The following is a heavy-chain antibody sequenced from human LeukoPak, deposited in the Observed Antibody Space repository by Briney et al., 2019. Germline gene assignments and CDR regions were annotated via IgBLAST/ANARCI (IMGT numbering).Heavy chain of an antibody. J-gene: IGHJ6*03. CDR1: GDSVSSNSAA. CDR2: TYYRSKWYN. Sequence: SQTLSLTCAISGDSVSSNSAAWNWIRQSPSRGLEWLGRTYYRSKWYNDYAVSVKSRITINPDTSKNQFSLQLNSVTPEDTAVYYCARGGAAAGTPYYYYMDVWGKGTTVTVSS. D-gene: IGHD6-13*01. CDR3: ARGGAAAGTPYYYYMDV. V-gene: IGHV6-1*01.